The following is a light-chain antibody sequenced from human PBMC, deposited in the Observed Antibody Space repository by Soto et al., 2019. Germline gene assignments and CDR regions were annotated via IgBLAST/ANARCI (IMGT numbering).Light chain of an antibody. CDR1: SSDVGSYNY. CDR2: EVS. J-gene: IGLJ2*01. Sequence: QSVLTQPPSASGSPGQSVTISCTGTSSDVGSYNYVSWYQQHPGKAPKLMIYEVSKRPSGVPDRFSGSKSGNTASLTVSGLQAEDEADDYCSSYAGSNIVFGGGTKLTVL. CDR3: SSYAGSNIV. V-gene: IGLV2-8*01.